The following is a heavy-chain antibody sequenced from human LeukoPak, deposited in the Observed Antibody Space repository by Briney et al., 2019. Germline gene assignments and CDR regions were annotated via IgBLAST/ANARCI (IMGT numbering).Heavy chain of an antibody. CDR2: IYSGGST. J-gene: IGHJ3*02. D-gene: IGHD3-22*01. CDR3: AREYYYDSSGYRVSDAFDI. CDR1: KFTFSNYA. Sequence: PGGSLRLSCAASKFTFSNYAMTWVRQAPGKGLEWVSVIYSGGSTYYADSVKGRFTISRDNSKNTLYLQMNSLRAEDTAVYYCAREYYYDSSGYRVSDAFDIWGQGTMVTVSS. V-gene: IGHV3-66*01.